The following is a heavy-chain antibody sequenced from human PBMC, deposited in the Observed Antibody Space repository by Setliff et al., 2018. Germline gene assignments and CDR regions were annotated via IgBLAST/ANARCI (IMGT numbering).Heavy chain of an antibody. Sequence: SETLSLTCPVSGDSSSSGGSCWTWIRQHPGKGLECIGTINYNDNTYYNPSLRSRLIISVDTSKNQFSLELNGLRAEDTAVYYCARVGRNQNSGSYRAEFFQHWGQGTLVTVSS. CDR2: INYNDNT. V-gene: IGHV4-31*03. J-gene: IGHJ1*01. D-gene: IGHD1-26*01. CDR3: ARVGRNQNSGSYRAEFFQH. CDR1: GDSSSSGGSC.